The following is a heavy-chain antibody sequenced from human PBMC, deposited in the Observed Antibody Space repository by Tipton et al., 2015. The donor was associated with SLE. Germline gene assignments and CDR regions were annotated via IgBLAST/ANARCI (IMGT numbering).Heavy chain of an antibody. CDR1: GGYISSYY. J-gene: IGHJ3*02. Sequence: TLSLTCTVSGGYISSYYWSWIRQPPGKGLEWIGNIYYSGSTNYNTSLKSRVTISVDASKNQFSLKLSSVTAADTAVYYCAREVTSNGFDIWGQGTMVTVSS. CDR2: IYYSGST. D-gene: IGHD4-23*01. CDR3: AREVTSNGFDI. V-gene: IGHV4-59*12.